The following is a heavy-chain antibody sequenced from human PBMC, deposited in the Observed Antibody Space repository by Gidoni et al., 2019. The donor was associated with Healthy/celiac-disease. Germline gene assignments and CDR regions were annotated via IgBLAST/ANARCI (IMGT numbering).Heavy chain of an antibody. J-gene: IGHJ5*02. D-gene: IGHD3-16*01. Sequence: EVQLLESGGGCVQPGGSLRLSCAASGFTFSSYAMIWVRQAPGKGLEWVSAISGSGGSTYYADSVNGRFTISRDNSKNTLYLQMNSLRSEDTAVYYCAKDWAWWFDPWGQGTLVTVSS. CDR2: ISGSGGST. V-gene: IGHV3-23*01. CDR1: GFTFSSYA. CDR3: AKDWAWWFDP.